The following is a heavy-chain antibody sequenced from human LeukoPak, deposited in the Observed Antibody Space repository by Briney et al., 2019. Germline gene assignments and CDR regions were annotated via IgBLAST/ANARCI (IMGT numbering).Heavy chain of an antibody. J-gene: IGHJ4*02. CDR2: IYYSGST. Sequence: SETLSLTCTGSGGSISSYYWSWIRQPPGKGLEWIGYIYYSGSTNYNPSLKSRVTISVDTSKNQFSLKLSSVTAADTAVYYCARGSPVLRYFDWLFFDYWGQGTLVTVSS. D-gene: IGHD3-9*01. CDR1: GGSISSYY. CDR3: ARGSPVLRYFDWLFFDY. V-gene: IGHV4-59*01.